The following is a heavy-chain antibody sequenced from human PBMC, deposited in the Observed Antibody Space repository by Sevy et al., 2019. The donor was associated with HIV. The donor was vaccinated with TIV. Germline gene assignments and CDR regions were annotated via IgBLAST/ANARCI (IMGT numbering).Heavy chain of an antibody. J-gene: IGHJ6*02. CDR2: INTNTGNP. CDR3: ARDSPQYYYYGMDV. CDR1: GYTFTSYA. V-gene: IGHV7-4-1*02. Sequence: ASVKVSCKASGYTFTSYAMNRVRQAPGQGLEWMGWINTNTGNPTYAQGFTGRFVFSLDTSVSTAYLQISSLKAEDTAVYYCARDSPQYYYYGMDVWGQGTTVTVSS.